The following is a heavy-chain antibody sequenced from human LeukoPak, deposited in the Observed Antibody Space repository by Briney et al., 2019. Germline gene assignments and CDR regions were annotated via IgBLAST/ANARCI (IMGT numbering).Heavy chain of an antibody. CDR2: ISGSGGST. D-gene: IGHD3-22*01. CDR3: AKDQDYYYYDSSTPNAFDI. J-gene: IGHJ3*02. CDR1: GFTFSSYG. Sequence: PGGSLRLSCAASGFTFSSYGMHWVRQAPGKGLEWVSAISGSGGSTYYADSVKGRFTISRDNSKNTLYLQMNSLRAEDTAVYYCAKDQDYYYYDSSTPNAFDIWGQGTMVTVSS. V-gene: IGHV3-23*01.